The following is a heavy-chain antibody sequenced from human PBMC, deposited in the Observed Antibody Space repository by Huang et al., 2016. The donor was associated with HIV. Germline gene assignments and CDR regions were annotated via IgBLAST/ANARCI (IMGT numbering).Heavy chain of an antibody. J-gene: IGHJ4*02. D-gene: IGHD3-16*01. CDR1: GYKFHIYE. V-gene: IGHV1-18*04. CDR3: ARTKGEFDF. CDR2: ISGDKVST. Sequence: QLHLVQSGPEVKQPGASVTVSCKASGYKFHIYEITWVRQTPGQGLEWMGWISGDKVSTRFAQKFQDRLTMTTDVSTSTAYLELRSLRLDDTAVYYCARTKGEFDFWGQGALVTVSS.